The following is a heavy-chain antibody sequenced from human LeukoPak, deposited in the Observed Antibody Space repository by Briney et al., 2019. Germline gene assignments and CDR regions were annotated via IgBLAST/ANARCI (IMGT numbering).Heavy chain of an antibody. D-gene: IGHD2/OR15-2a*01. CDR2: IYYSGST. CDR1: GGSIGSGGYY. Sequence: PSQTLSLTCTVSGGSIGSGGYYWSWIRQHPGKGLEWIGYIYYSGSTYYNPSLKSRVTISVDTSKNQFSLKLNSVTAADTAVYYCARDREIEAFDIWGQGTMVTVSS. J-gene: IGHJ3*02. CDR3: ARDREIEAFDI. V-gene: IGHV4-31*03.